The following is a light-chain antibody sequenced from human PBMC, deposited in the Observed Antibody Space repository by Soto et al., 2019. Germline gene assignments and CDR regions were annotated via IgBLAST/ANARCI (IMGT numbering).Light chain of an antibody. Sequence: EIVVTPSHKAPSLSPGAGATLSCRASQSVSSYLAWYQQKPGQAPRLLIYDASNRATGIPARFSGSGSGTDFTLTISCLEPEDFAVYYCQQRSKWLPGFGQRARLAFK. CDR1: QSVSSY. CDR3: QQRSKWLPG. V-gene: IGKV3-11*01. J-gene: IGKJ5*01. CDR2: DAS.